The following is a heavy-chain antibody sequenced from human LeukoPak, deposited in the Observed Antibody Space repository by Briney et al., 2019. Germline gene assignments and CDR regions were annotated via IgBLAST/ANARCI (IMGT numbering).Heavy chain of an antibody. Sequence: ASVKVSCKASGGTFSSYAISWVRQAPGQGLEWMGGIIPNSGGTNYAQKFQGRVTMTRDTSISTAYMELSRLRSDDTAVYYCARSRRIAAAGNNWFDPWGQGTLVTVSS. D-gene: IGHD6-13*01. CDR2: IIPNSGGT. CDR1: GGTFSSYA. J-gene: IGHJ5*02. CDR3: ARSRRIAAAGNNWFDP. V-gene: IGHV1-2*02.